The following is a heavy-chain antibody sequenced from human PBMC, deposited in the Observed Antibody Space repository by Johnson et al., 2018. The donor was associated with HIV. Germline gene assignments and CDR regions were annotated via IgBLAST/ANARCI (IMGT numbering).Heavy chain of an antibody. CDR1: GFTFSSYW. J-gene: IGHJ3*02. D-gene: IGHD3-16*01. CDR3: ARESGGQYEAFDI. CDR2: IHSDGSST. V-gene: IGHV3-74*01. Sequence: VQLVESGGGLVQPGGSLRLSCAASGFTFSSYWMHWVHQAPGKGLVWVSRIHSDGSSTSYADSVKGRFTISRDNAKNTLYLQMNSLRAEDTAVYYCARESGGQYEAFDIWGQGTMVTVSS.